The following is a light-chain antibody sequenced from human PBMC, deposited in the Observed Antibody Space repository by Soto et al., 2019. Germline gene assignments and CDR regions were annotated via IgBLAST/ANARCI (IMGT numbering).Light chain of an antibody. CDR1: QDISNY. CDR2: AAS. V-gene: IGKV1-27*01. CDR3: QKYDIAPRT. J-gene: IGKJ4*01. Sequence: DIQMTQSPSSLSASVGDRVTITCRASQDISNYLAWYQQRPGKVPKLLIYAASTLQSGVPSRFSGSGSGTDFTLTISSLQPEDVATHYCQKYDIAPRTFGGGTKVEIK.